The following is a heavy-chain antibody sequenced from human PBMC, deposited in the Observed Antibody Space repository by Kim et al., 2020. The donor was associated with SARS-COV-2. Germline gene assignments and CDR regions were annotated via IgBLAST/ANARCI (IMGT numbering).Heavy chain of an antibody. V-gene: IGHV3-48*03. Sequence: GGSLRLSCAASGFTFSSYEINWVRQAPGKGLEWVSYISSSGSTIYYADSVMGRFTISRDNAKNSLFLQLNSLRAEDTAVYYCARSYYYESSGSKYYFDY. D-gene: IGHD3-22*01. CDR3: ARSYYYESSGSKYYFDY. CDR2: ISSSGSTI. J-gene: IGHJ4*01. CDR1: GFTFSSYE.